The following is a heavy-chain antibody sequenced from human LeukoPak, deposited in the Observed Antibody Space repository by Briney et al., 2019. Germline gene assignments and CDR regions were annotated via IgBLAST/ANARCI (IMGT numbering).Heavy chain of an antibody. D-gene: IGHD3-10*02. Sequence: GGSLRLSCAASGFSFKDYNIHWVRQAPGKGLEWVAVITYDGSNRYYTDSVKGRFTISRDNSKSTLYLQMNSLRAEDTAVYYCAELGITMIGGVWGKGTTVTISS. CDR1: GFSFKDYN. CDR3: AELGITMIGGV. J-gene: IGHJ6*04. CDR2: ITYDGSNR. V-gene: IGHV3-30*18.